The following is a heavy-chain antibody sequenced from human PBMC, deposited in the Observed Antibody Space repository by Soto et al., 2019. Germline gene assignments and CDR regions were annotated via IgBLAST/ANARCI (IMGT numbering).Heavy chain of an antibody. V-gene: IGHV3-33*03. CDR3: ASLYEAFDH. D-gene: IGHD3-22*01. CDR2: IWYDGSNK. CDR1: GFTFSNYG. J-gene: IGHJ4*02. Sequence: QVQLVESGGGVVQPGRSLRLSCAASGFTFSNYGMHWVRQAPGKGLEWVAIIWYDGSNKYYADSVKGRFTISRDNSKNTLYLQMNSLRAEDTAVYYCASLYEAFDHWGQGTLVTVSS.